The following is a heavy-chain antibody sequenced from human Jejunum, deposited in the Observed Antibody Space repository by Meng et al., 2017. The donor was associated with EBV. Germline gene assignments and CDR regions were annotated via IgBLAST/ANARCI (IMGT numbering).Heavy chain of an antibody. Sequence: QAHVQQCGAGPLRPSETLSLTCAVYGGSFSYYYWSWIRQPSGKGLEWIGEIDHSGRTNYNPSLKSRVTLSLLTSKDHFSLRLSSVTAADTAVYYCATFNCTVGTCSFDSWGQGTLVTVSS. CDR2: IDHSGRT. CDR3: ATFNCTVGTCSFDS. CDR1: GGSFSYYY. D-gene: IGHD2-8*02. J-gene: IGHJ4*02. V-gene: IGHV4-34*01.